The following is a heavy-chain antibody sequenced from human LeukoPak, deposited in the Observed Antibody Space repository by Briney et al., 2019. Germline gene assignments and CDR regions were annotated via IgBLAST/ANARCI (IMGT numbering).Heavy chain of an antibody. D-gene: IGHD6-13*01. V-gene: IGHV3-23*01. CDR1: GFTFRSFA. Sequence: PGGSLRLPCAASGFTFRSFALSWVRQAPGEGLEWVSAIGGSGGSTYYADSVKGRFTISRDNSKNKLYLQMNSLRAEDTAVYYCAKEIKFRAAAGDFFDYWGQGTLGTVSS. J-gene: IGHJ4*02. CDR2: IGGSGGST. CDR3: AKEIKFRAAAGDFFDY.